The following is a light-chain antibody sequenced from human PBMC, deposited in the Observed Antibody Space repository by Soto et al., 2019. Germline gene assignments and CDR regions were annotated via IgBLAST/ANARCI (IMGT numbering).Light chain of an antibody. Sequence: DIQMTQSPSTLSASVGDRVTIACRASQSISMLLAWYQRKPGKAPKLLIYDASILETGAPSRFNGSGSGTEFALSINTLQPDEFAYYSCQKYIGKPPTLGAGTKV. CDR1: QSISML. CDR2: DAS. J-gene: IGKJ4*01. V-gene: IGKV1-5*01. CDR3: QKYIGKPPT.